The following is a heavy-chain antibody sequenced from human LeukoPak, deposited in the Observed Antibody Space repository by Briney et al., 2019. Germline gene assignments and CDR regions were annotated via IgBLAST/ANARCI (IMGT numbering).Heavy chain of an antibody. V-gene: IGHV3-30*04. Sequence: PGRSLRLSCAASGFTFSSYAMHWVRQAPGKGLEWVALISYDGSNKYYADSVKGRFTISRDNSKNTLYLQMNSLRAEDTAVYYCAKARIAVAGFNWFDPWGQGTLVTVSS. J-gene: IGHJ5*02. D-gene: IGHD6-19*01. CDR3: AKARIAVAGFNWFDP. CDR1: GFTFSSYA. CDR2: ISYDGSNK.